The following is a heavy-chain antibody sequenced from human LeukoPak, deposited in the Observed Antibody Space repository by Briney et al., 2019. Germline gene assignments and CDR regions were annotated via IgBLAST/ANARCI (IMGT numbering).Heavy chain of an antibody. CDR3: ARQGGYYDSSGYYTH. V-gene: IGHV5-51*01. D-gene: IGHD3-22*01. CDR1: GYSFTSHW. Sequence: GESLKISCKGSGYSFTSHWIGWVRQMPGKGLEWMGIIYPGDSDTRYSPSFQGQVTISADKSISTAYLQWSSLKASDTAMYYCARQGGYYDSSGYYTHWGQGTLVTVSS. J-gene: IGHJ4*02. CDR2: IYPGDSDT.